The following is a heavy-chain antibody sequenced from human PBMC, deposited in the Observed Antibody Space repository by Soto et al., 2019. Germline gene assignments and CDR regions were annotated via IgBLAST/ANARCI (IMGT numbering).Heavy chain of an antibody. J-gene: IGHJ4*02. CDR2: ISSSSSYI. Sequence: GGSLRLSCAASGFTFSSYSMNWVRQAPGKGLEWVSSISSSSSYIYYADSVKGRFTISRDNAKNSLYLQMNSLRAEDTAVYYCARDLHDYVWGSYRLEGPFDYWGQGTLVTVSS. CDR3: ARDLHDYVWGSYRLEGPFDY. CDR1: GFTFSSYS. D-gene: IGHD3-16*02. V-gene: IGHV3-21*01.